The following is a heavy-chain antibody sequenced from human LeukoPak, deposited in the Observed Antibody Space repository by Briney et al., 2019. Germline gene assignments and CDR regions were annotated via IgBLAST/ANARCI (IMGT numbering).Heavy chain of an antibody. Sequence: GGSLRLSRAASGFSFSTYAMSWVRQSPRKGLEWVSTIIANGVSTYYADSVQGRFTISRDNSKNTVYLQMNSLRAEDTAVYYCAKGVSGDYGGCLEYWGQGTLVTVSS. CDR1: GFSFSTYA. CDR3: AKGVSGDYGGCLEY. D-gene: IGHD4-17*01. V-gene: IGHV3-23*01. J-gene: IGHJ4*02. CDR2: IIANGVST.